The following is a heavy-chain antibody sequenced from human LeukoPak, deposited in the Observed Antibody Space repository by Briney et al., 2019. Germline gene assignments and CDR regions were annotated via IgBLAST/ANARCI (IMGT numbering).Heavy chain of an antibody. Sequence: GGSLRLSCAASGFTFSSYGMHWVRQAPGKGLKWVAFIRYDGSNKYYADSVKGRFTISRDNSKNTLYLQMNSLRAEDTAVYYCAKPPRYSSSYPDYWGQGTLVTVSS. CDR3: AKPPRYSSSYPDY. V-gene: IGHV3-30*02. CDR2: IRYDGSNK. J-gene: IGHJ4*02. D-gene: IGHD6-6*01. CDR1: GFTFSSYG.